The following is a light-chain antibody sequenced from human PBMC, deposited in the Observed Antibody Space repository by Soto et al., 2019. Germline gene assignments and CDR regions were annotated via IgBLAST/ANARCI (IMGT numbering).Light chain of an antibody. CDR2: GAS. J-gene: IGKJ4*01. CDR3: QQYGSSPT. CDR1: QSVSSSY. Sequence: EIVLTQSPGTLSLSPWERATLSCRASQSVSSSYLAWYQQKPGQAPRLLIYGASSRATGIPDRFSGSGSGTDFTLTISRMEPEDLAVYYCQQYGSSPTFGGGTKVEIK. V-gene: IGKV3-20*01.